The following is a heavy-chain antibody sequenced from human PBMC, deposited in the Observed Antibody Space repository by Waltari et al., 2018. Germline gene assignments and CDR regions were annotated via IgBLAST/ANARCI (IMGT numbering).Heavy chain of an antibody. CDR1: GGSISSYY. Sequence: QVQLQESGPGLVKPSETLSLTCTVSGGSISSYYWSWIRQPPGKGLEWIGYIYYSGSTNYNPSLKSRVTISVDTSKNQFSLKLSSVTAADTAVYYCARLGVVTSTFDPWGQGTLVTVSS. CDR2: IYYSGST. CDR3: ARLGVVTSTFDP. V-gene: IGHV4-59*01. D-gene: IGHD3-22*01. J-gene: IGHJ5*02.